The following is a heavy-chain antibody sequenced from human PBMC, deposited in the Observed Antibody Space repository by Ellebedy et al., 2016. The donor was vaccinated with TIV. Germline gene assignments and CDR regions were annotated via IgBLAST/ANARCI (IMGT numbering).Heavy chain of an antibody. D-gene: IGHD2-2*01. Sequence: AASVKVSCKASGYTFTSYYMHWVRQAPGQGLEWMGIINPSGGSTGYAQKFQGRVTMTRNTSISTAYMELSSLRSEDTAVYYCARRYCSSTSCYGGYYYYGMDVWGQGTTVTVSS. CDR2: INPSGGST. CDR3: ARRYCSSTSCYGGYYYYGMDV. CDR1: GYTFTSYY. V-gene: IGHV1-46*01. J-gene: IGHJ6*02.